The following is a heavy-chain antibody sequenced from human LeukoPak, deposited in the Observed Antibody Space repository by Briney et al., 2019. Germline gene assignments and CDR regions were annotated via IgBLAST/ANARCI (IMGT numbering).Heavy chain of an antibody. CDR3: AKDFGIVILSSAPRSAFDF. J-gene: IGHJ3*01. D-gene: IGHD2/OR15-2a*01. CDR2: ISGSGGST. V-gene: IGHV3-23*01. Sequence: GGSLRLSCAASGFTSSSYAMSWVRQAPGKGLEWVSAISGSGGSTYYADSVKGRFTISRDNSKNTLYLQMNSLRAEDTAVYYCAKDFGIVILSSAPRSAFDFWGQGTMVTVSS. CDR1: GFTSSSYA.